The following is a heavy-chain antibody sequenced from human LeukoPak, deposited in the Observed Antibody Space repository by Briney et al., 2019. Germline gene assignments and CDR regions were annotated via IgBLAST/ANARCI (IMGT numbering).Heavy chain of an antibody. D-gene: IGHD2-15*01. J-gene: IGHJ4*02. CDR2: ISAYNGNT. V-gene: IGHV1-18*01. CDR3: ARASYCSGGSCYSDY. CDR1: GYTFTSYS. Sequence: ASVKVSCKASGYTFTSYSISWVRQATGQGLEWMGWISAYNGNTIYAQKVKGRVTMTTDTSTSTAYMELGSLKSDDTAVYYCARASYCSGGSCYSDYWGQGTLVTVSS.